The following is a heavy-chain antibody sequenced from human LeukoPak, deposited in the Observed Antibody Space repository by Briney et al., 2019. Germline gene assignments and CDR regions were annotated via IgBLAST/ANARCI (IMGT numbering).Heavy chain of an antibody. J-gene: IGHJ4*02. Sequence: GASVKVSCKASGYTFTGYYMHWVRQAPGQGLEWMGWINPNSGGTNYAQKFQGRVTMTRDTSISTAYMELSRLRSDDTAVYYCARDLLKSYDSYYFDYWGQGTLVTVSS. CDR2: INPNSGGT. V-gene: IGHV1-2*02. CDR3: ARDLLKSYDSYYFDY. D-gene: IGHD3-16*01. CDR1: GYTFTGYY.